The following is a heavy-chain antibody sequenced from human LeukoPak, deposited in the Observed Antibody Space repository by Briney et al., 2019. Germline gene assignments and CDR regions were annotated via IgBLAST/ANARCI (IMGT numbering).Heavy chain of an antibody. CDR3: ARDASRVLRYFDWLSDSLNWFDP. Sequence: SETLSLTCTVSGGSISSYYWSWIRQPPGKGLEWIGEINHSGSTNYNPSLKSRVTISVDTSKNQFSLKLSSVTAADTAVYYCARDASRVLRYFDWLSDSLNWFDPWGQGTLVTVSS. CDR2: INHSGST. V-gene: IGHV4-34*01. CDR1: GGSISSYY. J-gene: IGHJ5*02. D-gene: IGHD3-9*01.